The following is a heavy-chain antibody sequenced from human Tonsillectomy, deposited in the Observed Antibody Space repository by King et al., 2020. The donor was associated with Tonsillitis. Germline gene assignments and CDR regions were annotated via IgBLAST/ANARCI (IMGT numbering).Heavy chain of an antibody. CDR2: ISSSSSYT. CDR3: AGEGGGGCYDARCKYGMDV. CDR1: GFTFSDYY. Sequence: HVQLVESGGGLVKPGGSLRLSCAASGFTFSDYYMSWIRQAPGKGLEWVSYISSSSSYTNYADSVKGRFTISRDNAKNSLYLQMNSLRAEETAVYYCAGEGGGGCYDARCKYGMDVSGQGTTVTVSS. D-gene: IGHD2-15*01. J-gene: IGHJ6*02. V-gene: IGHV3-11*05.